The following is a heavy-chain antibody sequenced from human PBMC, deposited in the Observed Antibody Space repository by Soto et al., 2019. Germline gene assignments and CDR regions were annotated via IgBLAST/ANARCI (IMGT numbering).Heavy chain of an antibody. V-gene: IGHV4-4*02. D-gene: IGHD5-18*01. CDR3: AKGGYTFAYE. CDR2: IYHRGST. CDR1: GASISRAYW. Sequence: PSETLSLTCAVSGASISRAYWWSWVRQPPGKGLEWIGDIYHRGSTHYDPSLKSRVTISVDESKNQFSLTLTSVTAADTAVYYCAKGGYTFAYEWGQGALVTVSS. J-gene: IGHJ4*02.